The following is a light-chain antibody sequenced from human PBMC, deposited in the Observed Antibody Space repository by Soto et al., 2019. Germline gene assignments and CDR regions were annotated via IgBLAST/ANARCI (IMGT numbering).Light chain of an antibody. CDR2: AAS. CDR1: QSISNY. Sequence: DIQMTQSPSSLSASVGDRVTITCRASQSISNYLNWYQQKPGKAPKLLMYAASSLQSGVPSRFGGSGSGTDFTLTISSLQPEDFATYYGQRSYSTPRTFGQGTKVEIK. V-gene: IGKV1-39*01. CDR3: QRSYSTPRT. J-gene: IGKJ1*01.